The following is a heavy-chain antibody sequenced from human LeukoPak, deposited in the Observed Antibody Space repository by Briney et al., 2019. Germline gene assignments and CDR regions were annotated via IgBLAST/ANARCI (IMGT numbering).Heavy chain of an antibody. J-gene: IGHJ4*02. CDR2: INPNSGGT. D-gene: IGHD2-2*01. V-gene: IGHV1-2*02. CDR3: ARERRCESTSCYGRGPDDY. Sequence: ASVKVSCKASGYTFTASGHYIHWVRRAPGQGLEWMGWINPNSGGTNYAQKFQGRVTMTRDTSISTAYMELSRLRSDDTAVYYCARERRCESTSCYGRGPDDYWGQGTLVTVSS. CDR1: GYTFTASGHY.